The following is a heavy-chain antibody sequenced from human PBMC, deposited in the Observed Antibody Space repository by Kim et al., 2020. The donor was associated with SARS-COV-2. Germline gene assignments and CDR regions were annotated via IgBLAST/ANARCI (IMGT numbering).Heavy chain of an antibody. CDR2: INTNTGNP. CDR3: ARGPSSLSLWFGESLGY. CDR1: GYTFTSYA. Sequence: ASVKVSCKASGYTFTSYAMNWVRQAPGQGLEWMGWINTNTGNPTYAQGFTGRFVFSLDTSVSTAYLQISSLKAEDTAVYYCARGPSSLSLWFGESLGYWGQGTLVTVSS. J-gene: IGHJ4*02. D-gene: IGHD3-10*01. V-gene: IGHV7-4-1*02.